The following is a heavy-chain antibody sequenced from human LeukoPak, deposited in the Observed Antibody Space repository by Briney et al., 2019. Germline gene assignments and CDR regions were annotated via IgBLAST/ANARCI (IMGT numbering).Heavy chain of an antibody. CDR3: ASTSYYYDSSGYSVFDY. CDR1: GGSFSGCY. Sequence: SETLCLTCAVYGGSFSGCYWSWIRQPPGKVLEWIGEINHSGSTNYNPSLKSRVTISVDTSKHQFSLKLSSVTAADTAVYYCASTSYYYDSSGYSVFDYWGQGTLVTVSS. V-gene: IGHV4-34*01. D-gene: IGHD3-22*01. CDR2: INHSGST. J-gene: IGHJ4*02.